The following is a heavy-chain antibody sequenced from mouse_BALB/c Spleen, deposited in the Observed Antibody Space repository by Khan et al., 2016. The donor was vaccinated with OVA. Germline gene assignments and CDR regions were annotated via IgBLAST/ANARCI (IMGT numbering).Heavy chain of an antibody. CDR2: IDPSTGYL. CDR1: GYTFTTYW. V-gene: IGHV1-7*01. CDR3: ARRGIYGIFAY. Sequence: VQLQESGAELAKPGASVKMSCKASGYTFTTYWMHWVKQSLGQGREWIGYIDPSTGYLEYNQKFKDKATLTTDKSSSTPNMQLSSLTSEDTAVYYCARRGIYGIFAYWGQGTLVTVSA. D-gene: IGHD2-1*01. J-gene: IGHJ3*01.